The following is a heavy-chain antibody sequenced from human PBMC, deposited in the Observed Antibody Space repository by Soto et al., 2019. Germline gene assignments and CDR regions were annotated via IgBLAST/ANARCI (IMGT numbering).Heavy chain of an antibody. D-gene: IGHD2-15*01. J-gene: IGHJ4*02. CDR1: GFTFSNNA. CDR3: AKDIVSLLAQEY. V-gene: IGHV3-23*04. CDR2: VSSSGANT. Sequence: EVQLVESGGGLVQPGGSLRLSCAASGFTFSNNAMTWVRQAPGKGLEWVSGVSSSGANTNYADSVKGRFTISRDNSKHTLYLQMNSLRVGDTAVYYCAKDIVSLLAQEYWGQGTLVTVSA.